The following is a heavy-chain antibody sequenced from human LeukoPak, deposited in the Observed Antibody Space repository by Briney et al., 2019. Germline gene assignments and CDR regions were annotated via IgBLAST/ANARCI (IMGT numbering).Heavy chain of an antibody. D-gene: IGHD3-10*01. CDR2: IKQDGSEK. CDR1: GFNFSSYW. Sequence: GGSLRLSCAASGFNFSSYWMRWVRQAPGKGLEWVANIKQDGSEKYYVDSVKGRFTISRDNAKNSLYLQMNSLRAEDTAVYYCARFMVRGVIHYYYYMDVWGKGTTVTVSS. V-gene: IGHV3-7*01. J-gene: IGHJ6*03. CDR3: ARFMVRGVIHYYYYMDV.